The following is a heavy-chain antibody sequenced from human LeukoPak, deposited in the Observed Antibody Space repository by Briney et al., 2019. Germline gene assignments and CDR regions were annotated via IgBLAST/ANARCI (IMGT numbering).Heavy chain of an antibody. CDR2: IYYSGST. J-gene: IGHJ4*02. CDR3: ARESSYYDSSGYTY. Sequence: SQTLSLTCTVSGGSISSGDHYWSWIRQPPGKGLEWIGYIYYSGSTYYNPSLKSRVTISVDTSKNQFSLKLSSVTAADTAVYYCARESSYYDSSGYTYWGQGTLVTVSS. D-gene: IGHD3-22*01. V-gene: IGHV4-30-4*01. CDR1: GGSISSGDHY.